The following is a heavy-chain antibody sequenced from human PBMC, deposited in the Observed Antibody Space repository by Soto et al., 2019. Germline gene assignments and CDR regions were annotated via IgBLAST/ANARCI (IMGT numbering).Heavy chain of an antibody. CDR3: ASMIGDPVLSFDS. J-gene: IGHJ5*01. CDR2: IYYSGST. CDR1: GGSISSGDYY. V-gene: IGHV4-31*03. Sequence: TSETLSLTCTVSGGSISSGDYYWSWIRQHPGKGLEWIGYIYYSGSTYYNPSLKSRVTISIDTSEYQFSLKLNSVTAADTAVYYCASMIGDPVLSFDSWGQGTLVTVSS. D-gene: IGHD3-10*02.